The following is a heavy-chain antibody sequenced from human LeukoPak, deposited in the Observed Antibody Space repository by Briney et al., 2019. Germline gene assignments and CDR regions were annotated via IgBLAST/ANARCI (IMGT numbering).Heavy chain of an antibody. CDR1: GFTFSSYA. V-gene: IGHV3-23*01. J-gene: IGHJ4*02. CDR3: ATPGYGILTNDFGY. Sequence: GGSLRLSCAASGFTFSSYAMSWVRQAPGKGLEWVSAISGSGGSTYYADSVKGRFTISRDNSKNTLYLQMNSLRAEDTAVYYCATPGYGILTNDFGYWGQGTLVTVSS. D-gene: IGHD3-9*01. CDR2: ISGSGGST.